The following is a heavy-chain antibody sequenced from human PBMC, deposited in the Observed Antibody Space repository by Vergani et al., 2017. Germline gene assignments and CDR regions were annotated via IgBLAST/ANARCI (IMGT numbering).Heavy chain of an antibody. D-gene: IGHD5-24*01. Sequence: QITLKESGPTLVKPTQTLTLTCTFSGFSLSTSGVGVGWIRQPPGKALEWLALIYWDDDKRYSPSLKSRLTITKDTSKNQVVLTMTNMDPVDTATYYCAHNGRDGYNWYFDYWGQGTLVTVSS. CDR3: AHNGRDGYNWYFDY. J-gene: IGHJ4*02. CDR1: GFSLSTSGVG. V-gene: IGHV2-5*02. CDR2: IYWDDDK.